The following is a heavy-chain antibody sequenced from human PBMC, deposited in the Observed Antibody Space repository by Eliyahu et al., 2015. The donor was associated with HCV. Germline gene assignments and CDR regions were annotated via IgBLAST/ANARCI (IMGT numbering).Heavy chain of an antibody. CDR1: GFTFSSYA. J-gene: IGHJ4*02. D-gene: IGHD3-22*01. V-gene: IGHV3-30*18. Sequence: QXQLVESGGGVVXPGXSLRXXCAXSGFTFSSYAMHWVRQAXGKGLEWVAVISYDGRNKYYADSVKGRITISRDNSKNTLYLQMNSLRADDTAVYYCAKDFDQTYDSSGCFDYWGQGTLVTVSS. CDR3: AKDFDQTYDSSGCFDY. CDR2: ISYDGRNK.